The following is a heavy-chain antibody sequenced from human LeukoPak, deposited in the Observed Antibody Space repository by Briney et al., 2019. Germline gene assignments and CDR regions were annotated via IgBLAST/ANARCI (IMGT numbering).Heavy chain of an antibody. CDR2: ISWNSGVI. CDR1: GFTFADYA. Sequence: GGSLRLSCAASGFTFADYAMHWVRQTPGKGLEWVSGISWNSGVIGYADSVKGRFTISRDTSNKTAYLEMNSLRVDDTAVYYCARDVISRQMITLGLGFWGQGTLVTVSS. D-gene: IGHD1-20*01. V-gene: IGHV3-9*01. J-gene: IGHJ4*02. CDR3: ARDVISRQMITLGLGF.